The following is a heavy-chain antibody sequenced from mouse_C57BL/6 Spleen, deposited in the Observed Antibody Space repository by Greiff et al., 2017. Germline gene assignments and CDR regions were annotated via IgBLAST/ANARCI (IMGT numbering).Heavy chain of an antibody. Sequence: EVQGVESGGGLVKPGGSLKLSCAASGFTFSSYAMSWVRQTPEKRLEWVATISDGGSYTYYPDNVKGRFTISRDNAKNNLYLQMSHRKSEDTAMYYCARKNYGNVFDYWGQGTPLPVSS. J-gene: IGHJ2*01. V-gene: IGHV5-4*01. CDR2: ISDGGSYT. CDR1: GFTFSSYA. D-gene: IGHD2-1*01. CDR3: ARKNYGNVFDY.